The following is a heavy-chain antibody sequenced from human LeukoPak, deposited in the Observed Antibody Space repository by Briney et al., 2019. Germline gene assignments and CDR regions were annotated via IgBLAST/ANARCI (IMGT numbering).Heavy chain of an antibody. V-gene: IGHV4-4*07. CDR1: GDSISRYY. CDR3: ARVDSGTYHSLEI. D-gene: IGHD1-26*01. J-gene: IGHJ1*01. Sequence: SETLSLTCTVSGDSISRYYWNWIRQPAGKELEWIGRIHGSGTTNYNPSLKSRVYISIDKSKNQFSLRLTSVTAADTAVYYCARVDSGTYHSLEIWGQGTLVSASS. CDR2: IHGSGTT.